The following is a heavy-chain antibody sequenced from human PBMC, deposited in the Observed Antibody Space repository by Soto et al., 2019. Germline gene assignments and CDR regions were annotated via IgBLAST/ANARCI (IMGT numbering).Heavy chain of an antibody. D-gene: IGHD4-17*01. V-gene: IGHV3-48*02. J-gene: IGHJ6*02. CDR3: ARDGQETVTTYPYYYYYGMDV. CDR2: ISSSSSTI. Sequence: GGSLRLSCAASGFTFSSYSMNWVRQAPGKGLEWVSYISSSSSTIYYADSVKGRFTISRDNAKNSLYLQMNSLRDEDTAVYYCARDGQETVTTYPYYYYYGMDVWGQGTTVTVSS. CDR1: GFTFSSYS.